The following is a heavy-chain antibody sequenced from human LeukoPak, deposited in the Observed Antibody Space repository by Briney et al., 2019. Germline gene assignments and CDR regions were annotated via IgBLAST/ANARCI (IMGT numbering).Heavy chain of an antibody. D-gene: IGHD6-13*01. CDR3: ARQKAAAGHFDY. CDR1: GYIFTNHY. Sequence: ASVKVSCKASGYIFTNHYMHWVRQAPGQGLEWMGWIDPNSGGTNYAQKFQGRVTMTRDTSISSAYMDLSRLRSDDTAVYYCARQKAAAGHFDYWGQGTLVTVSS. V-gene: IGHV1-2*02. J-gene: IGHJ4*02. CDR2: IDPNSGGT.